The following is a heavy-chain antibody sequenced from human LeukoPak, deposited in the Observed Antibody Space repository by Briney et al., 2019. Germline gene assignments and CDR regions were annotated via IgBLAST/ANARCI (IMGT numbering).Heavy chain of an antibody. V-gene: IGHV4-59*01. J-gene: IGHJ3*02. D-gene: IGHD6-13*01. CDR1: GGSISSYY. CDR3: AKSRSSGYGASDI. CDR2: IYDSGST. Sequence: PSETLSLTCTVSGGSISSYYWSWIRQPPGKGLEWIGYIYDSGSTNYNPSLKSRVTLSVDTSKNQFSLKLSSVTTADTALYYCAKSRSSGYGASDIWGQGTMVSVSS.